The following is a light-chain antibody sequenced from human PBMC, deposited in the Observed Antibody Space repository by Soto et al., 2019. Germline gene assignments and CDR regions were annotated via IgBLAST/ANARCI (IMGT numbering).Light chain of an antibody. V-gene: IGKV3-15*01. CDR2: ATS. J-gene: IGKJ4*01. CDR1: HRVSSY. CDR3: QQYNNWPLT. Sequence: IVMTQSPATLSVSPGERATLSCRASHRVSSYLAWYQQKPGQAPRLLIFATSTRATGIPARFSGSGSGTEFTLTISSLQSEDSAVYYCQQYNNWPLTFGGGTKVDIK.